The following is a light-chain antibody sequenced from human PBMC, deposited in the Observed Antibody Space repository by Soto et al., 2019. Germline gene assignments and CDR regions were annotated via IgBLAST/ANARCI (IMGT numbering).Light chain of an antibody. Sequence: EIVMTQSPATLSVSPGERAIFSCRASQSVDSKLAWYQQKLGQAPRLLIYDASTRATGIPARFSGSGSGTKITLTISSLQSEDFAIYYCQQYYVWNTFGGGTKV. J-gene: IGKJ4*01. V-gene: IGKV3D-15*01. CDR2: DAS. CDR1: QSVDSK. CDR3: QQYYVWNT.